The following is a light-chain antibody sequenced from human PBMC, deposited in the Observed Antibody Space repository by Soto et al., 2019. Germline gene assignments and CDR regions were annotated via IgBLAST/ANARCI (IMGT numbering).Light chain of an antibody. J-gene: IGKJ4*01. CDR3: QQYDNWPLT. V-gene: IGKV3-15*01. CDR2: GAS. CDR1: QSVTSN. Sequence: EIVLTQSPATLSVSPGEGATLSCRASQSVTSNLAWYQQKLGQAPRLLIYGASTRATGVPDRVSGSGSGTEFTLAISSLQSEDFAVYYRQQYDNWPLTFGGGTKVDIK.